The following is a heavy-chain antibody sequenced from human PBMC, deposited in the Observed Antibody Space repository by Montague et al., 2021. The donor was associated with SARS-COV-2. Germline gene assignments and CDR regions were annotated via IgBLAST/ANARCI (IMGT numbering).Heavy chain of an antibody. V-gene: IGHV4-39*01. D-gene: IGHD5-18*01. CDR1: GDSINSDTAF. CDR3: ARHDHTDFGNPNGFDP. Sequence: SETLSLTCTVSGDSINSDTAFWAWVRQTPWKGLEWIGSMVYSGRTFYNWALRSRLTITVDTSKHKFSLELRAVTASDTGPFYCARHDHTDFGNPNGFDPWGQGTLVTVSS. CDR2: MVYSGRT. J-gene: IGHJ5*02.